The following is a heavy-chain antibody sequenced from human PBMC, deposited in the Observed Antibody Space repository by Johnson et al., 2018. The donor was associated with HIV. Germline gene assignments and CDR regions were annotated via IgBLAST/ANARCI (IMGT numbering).Heavy chain of an antibody. CDR3: AKDGRDDLRAFDI. D-gene: IGHD5-24*01. CDR2: IRYDGSDK. Sequence: QVQLVESGGGLVQPGGSLRLSCVASGFTFSTYWMSWVRQAPGKGLEWVAFIRYDGSDKYYEDSVKGRFTVSRDNSKNTLYLQMNGLGPEDTAVYYCAKDGRDDLRAFDIWGQGTMVTVSS. J-gene: IGHJ3*02. CDR1: GFTFSTYW. V-gene: IGHV3-30*02.